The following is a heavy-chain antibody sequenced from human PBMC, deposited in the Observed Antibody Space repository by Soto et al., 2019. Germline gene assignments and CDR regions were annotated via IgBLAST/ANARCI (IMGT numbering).Heavy chain of an antibody. Sequence: QVQLVQSGAEVKKPGSSVKASCKASGGTFSSDSFSWVRQAPGQGLEWMGGIIPMFDTPIYAQKFQDRVTITADESTSTAYMQLSSLRSGDTAVYYCARSGGLDRDFNYWGQGSLVTVSS. CDR1: GGTFSSDS. CDR2: IIPMFDTP. D-gene: IGHD2-15*01. V-gene: IGHV1-69*12. J-gene: IGHJ4*02. CDR3: ARSGGLDRDFNY.